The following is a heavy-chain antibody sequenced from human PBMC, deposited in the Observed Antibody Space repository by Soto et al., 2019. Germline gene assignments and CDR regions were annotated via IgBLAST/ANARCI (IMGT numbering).Heavy chain of an antibody. CDR1: GFTFSSYA. CDR3: AKGGWRIVGATDAQSRKGIDY. CDR2: ISGSGGST. Sequence: GGSLRLSCAAFGFTFSSYAMSWVRQAPGKGLEWVSAISGSGGSTYYADSVKGRFTISRDNSKNTLYLQMNSLRAEDTAVYYCAKGGWRIVGATDAQSRKGIDYWGQGTLVTVSS. D-gene: IGHD1-26*01. V-gene: IGHV3-23*01. J-gene: IGHJ4*02.